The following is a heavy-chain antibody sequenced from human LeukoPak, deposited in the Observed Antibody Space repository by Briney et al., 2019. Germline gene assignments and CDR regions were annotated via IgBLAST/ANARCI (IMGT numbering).Heavy chain of an antibody. Sequence: SETLSLTCAVYGGSFSGYYWSWIRQPPGKGLEWIGEINHSGSTNYNPSLKSRVTISVDTSKNHFSLKLNSMTAADTAVYYCARHSIIRTVPFDYWGQGALVTVSS. D-gene: IGHD2-8*02. CDR1: GGSFSGYY. CDR2: INHSGST. V-gene: IGHV4-34*01. CDR3: ARHSIIRTVPFDY. J-gene: IGHJ4*02.